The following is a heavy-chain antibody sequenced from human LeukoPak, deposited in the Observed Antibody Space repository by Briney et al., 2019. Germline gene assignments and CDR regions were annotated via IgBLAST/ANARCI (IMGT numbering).Heavy chain of an antibody. V-gene: IGHV1-69*01. J-gene: IGHJ4*02. CDR1: GGTSSRYP. CDR2: IIPIFGTA. D-gene: IGHD1-26*01. Sequence: ASVKVSCKASGGTSSRYPISWVRQAPGQGLDWMGGIIPIFGTANYAQKFQGRVTITADESMTTAYMELDSLRSEDTAVYYCARESMGATYFDYWGQGTLVTVSS. CDR3: ARESMGATYFDY.